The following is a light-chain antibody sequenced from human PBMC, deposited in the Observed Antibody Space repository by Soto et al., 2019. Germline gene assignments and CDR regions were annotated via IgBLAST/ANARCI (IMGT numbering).Light chain of an antibody. CDR2: GAS. CDR1: QSVSSSY. V-gene: IGKV3-20*01. J-gene: IGKJ3*01. CDR3: QQYCRSPFT. Sequence: EIELTQSPGTLSLSPGERATLSCRASQSVSSSYLAWYQQKPGQAPRLLIYGASSRATGIPGRFSGSGSGTDFTLTISSLEPEDFAVYYCQQYCRSPFTFGPGTKVDIK.